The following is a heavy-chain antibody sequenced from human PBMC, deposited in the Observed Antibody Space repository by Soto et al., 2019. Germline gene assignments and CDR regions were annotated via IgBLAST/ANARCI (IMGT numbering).Heavy chain of an antibody. V-gene: IGHV4-31*03. CDR3: ARHSASWQWFDY. CDR2: IYYSGST. D-gene: IGHD1-26*01. CDR1: GGSISSGGYY. Sequence: QVQLQESGPGLVKPSQTLSLTCSVSGGSISSGGYYWSWIRQHPEKGLEWIGYIYYSGSTNYNPSLNSRVIISVDTSSNRFSLDLRSVTAADTAIYYWARHSASWQWFDYWGQGTLVTVSS. J-gene: IGHJ5*01.